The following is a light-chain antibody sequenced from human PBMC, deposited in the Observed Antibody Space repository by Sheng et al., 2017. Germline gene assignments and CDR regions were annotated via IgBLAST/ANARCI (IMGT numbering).Light chain of an antibody. CDR3: QQYYTTPL. J-gene: IGKJ2*01. Sequence: DIVMTQSPDSLAVSLGERATINCRSSQSVLFSPNNKNYLAWYQQKPGQPPTLLIYWASTRESGVPDRFSGSGSGTNFTLTISNLQAEDVAVYYCQQYYTTPLFGQGTKLEIK. V-gene: IGKV4-1*01. CDR1: QSVLFSPNNKNY. CDR2: WAS.